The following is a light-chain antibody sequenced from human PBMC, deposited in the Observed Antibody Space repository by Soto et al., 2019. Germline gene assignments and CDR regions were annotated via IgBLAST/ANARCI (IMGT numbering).Light chain of an antibody. CDR1: SSDVGRYDF. CDR3: ASYAGGNQV. Sequence: ALTQPPSASGSPGQSVTISCTGTSSDVGRYDFVSWYQHHPGKVPKLMIYEITKRPSGVPDRFSGSKSGNTASLTVSGLLPEDDADYYCASYAGGNQVFGTGTKVTVL. CDR2: EIT. J-gene: IGLJ1*01. V-gene: IGLV2-8*01.